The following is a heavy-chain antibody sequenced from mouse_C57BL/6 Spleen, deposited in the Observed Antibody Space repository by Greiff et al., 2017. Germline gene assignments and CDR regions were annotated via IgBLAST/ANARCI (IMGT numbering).Heavy chain of an antibody. V-gene: IGHV3-8*01. Sequence: EVKVVESGPGLAKPSQTLSLTCSVTGYSITSDYWNWIRKFPGNKLEYMGYISYSGSTYYNPSLKSRISITRDTSKNQYYLQLNSVTTEDTATYYCARVGTVVARDWYFDVWGTGTTVTVSS. D-gene: IGHD1-1*01. CDR3: ARVGTVVARDWYFDV. CDR1: GYSITSDY. CDR2: ISYSGST. J-gene: IGHJ1*03.